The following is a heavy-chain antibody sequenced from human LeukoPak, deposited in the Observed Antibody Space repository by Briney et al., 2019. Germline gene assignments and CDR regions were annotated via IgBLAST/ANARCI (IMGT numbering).Heavy chain of an antibody. J-gene: IGHJ6*04. CDR2: ISSSGSTI. CDR3: ARDRVVRGVISTIIYYYYGMDV. Sequence: GGSLRLSCAASGFTFSSYEMNWVRQAPGKGLEWVSYISSSGSTIYYADSVKGRFTISSDNAKNSLYLQMNSLRAEDTAVYYCARDRVVRGVISTIIYYYYGMDVWGKGTTVTVSS. V-gene: IGHV3-48*03. CDR1: GFTFSSYE. D-gene: IGHD3-10*01.